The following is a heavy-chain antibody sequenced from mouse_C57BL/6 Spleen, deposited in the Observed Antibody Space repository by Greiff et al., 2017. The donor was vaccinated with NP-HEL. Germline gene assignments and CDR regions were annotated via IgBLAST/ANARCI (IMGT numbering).Heavy chain of an antibody. CDR2: IHPNSGST. V-gene: IGHV1-64*01. J-gene: IGHJ2*01. D-gene: IGHD1-1*01. CDR1: GYTFTSYW. CDR3: AGITTVVAYYFDY. Sequence: VQLQQPGAELVKPGASVKLSCKASGYTFTSYWMHWVKQRPGQGLEWIGMIHPNSGSTNYNEKFKSKATLTVDKSSSTAYMQLSSLTSEDSAVYCCAGITTVVAYYFDYWGQGTTLTVSS.